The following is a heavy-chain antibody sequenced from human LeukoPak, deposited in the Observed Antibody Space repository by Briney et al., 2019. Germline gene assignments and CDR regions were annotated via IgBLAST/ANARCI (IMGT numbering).Heavy chain of an antibody. D-gene: IGHD2-21*02. CDR2: IYPGDSDT. CDR3: ARRYCEGDCAPDY. CDR1: GYRFTSYW. V-gene: IGHV5-51*01. J-gene: IGHJ4*02. Sequence: PGESLQISCKGSGYRFTSYWIGWARQMPGKGLEWMGIIYPGDSDTGYSPSFQGQVTISADKSISTAYLQWSSLKASDTAMYYCARRYCEGDCAPDYWGQGTLVTVSS.